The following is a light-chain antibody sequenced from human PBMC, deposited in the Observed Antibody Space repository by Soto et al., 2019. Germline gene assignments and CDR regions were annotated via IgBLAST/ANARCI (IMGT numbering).Light chain of an antibody. CDR3: QQYGKLPIT. Sequence: EIVLPQSQATKSFSPVERDAPYLLSSQSVMSNYVSWYHQKPGQAPRLLISGASTRAAGIPDRFSGSGSGTDFTLTISSLEPEDFAVYYCQQYGKLPITFGQGTRLEIK. CDR2: GAS. V-gene: IGKV3-20*01. J-gene: IGKJ5*01. CDR1: QSVMSNY.